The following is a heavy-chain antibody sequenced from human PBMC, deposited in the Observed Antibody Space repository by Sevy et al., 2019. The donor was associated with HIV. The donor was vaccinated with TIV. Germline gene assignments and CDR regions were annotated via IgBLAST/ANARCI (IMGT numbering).Heavy chain of an antibody. CDR2: ISYDGSNK. CDR1: GLTFSSYA. J-gene: IGHJ6*02. D-gene: IGHD3-22*01. V-gene: IGHV3-30-3*01. Sequence: GGSLRLSCAASGLTFSSYAMHWVRQAPGKGLEWVAVISYDGSNKYYADSVKGRFTISRDNSKNTLYLQMNSLRAEDTAVYYCARAGETYYYDSSGYSYGMDVWGQGTTVTVSS. CDR3: ARAGETYYYDSSGYSYGMDV.